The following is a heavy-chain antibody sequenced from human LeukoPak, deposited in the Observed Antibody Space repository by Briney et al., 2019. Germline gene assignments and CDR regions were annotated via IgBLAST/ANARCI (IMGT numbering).Heavy chain of an antibody. J-gene: IGHJ4*02. D-gene: IGHD1-26*01. V-gene: IGHV1-46*01. CDR1: RYTFTRSY. Sequence: GAPRKVSSTASRYTFTRSYMHCVREAPRHGLEWRGLINPSGGITSYAQKYQGRGIIIRDTSTSTVYMEMSSLGSEDAAVYYCARDRKVGATTPLGYWGQGTLVTVSS. CDR3: ARDRKVGATTPLGY. CDR2: INPSGGIT.